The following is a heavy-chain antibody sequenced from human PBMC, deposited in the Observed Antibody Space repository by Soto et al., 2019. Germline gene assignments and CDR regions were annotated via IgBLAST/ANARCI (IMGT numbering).Heavy chain of an antibody. D-gene: IGHD3-10*01. CDR3: TSDRYPRFYHGSGSYPYY. CDR1: GFTFSSFW. J-gene: IGHJ4*02. V-gene: IGHV3-7*03. CDR2: IKTDGSET. Sequence: GGSLRLSCAASGFTFSSFWMSWVRQAPGKGLEGVDNIKTDGSETHYVDSVKGRFTISRDNPKTSLFLQLNSLRVADTAVYFCTSDRYPRFYHGSGSYPYYWGQGTPVTVSS.